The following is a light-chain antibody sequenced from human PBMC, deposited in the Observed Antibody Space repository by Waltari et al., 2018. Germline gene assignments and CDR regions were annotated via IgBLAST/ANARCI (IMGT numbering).Light chain of an antibody. V-gene: IGKV3-15*01. J-gene: IGKJ4*01. Sequence: EVVMTQSPATLSVSPGERATLPCRASQSVSSFVAWYQQNPGQAPRLLIYGASTRATGIPARFSGSGSGTEFTLTISSLQSEDFAVYYCQQYNDWPPLTFGGGTKVEIK. CDR1: QSVSSF. CDR2: GAS. CDR3: QQYNDWPPLT.